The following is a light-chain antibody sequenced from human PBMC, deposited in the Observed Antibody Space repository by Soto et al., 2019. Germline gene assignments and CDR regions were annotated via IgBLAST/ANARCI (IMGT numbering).Light chain of an antibody. CDR1: SSDVGDYNY. CDR2: DVT. Sequence: QSALTQPRSVSGSPGQSVTISCTGSSSDVGDYNYVSWYQQHPGKVPKLMIYDVTKRPSGVPDRFSGSKSGNTASLIISGLQDEDEADYYCCLFAGSNTLYVFGTGTKLTVL. J-gene: IGLJ1*01. CDR3: CLFAGSNTLYV. V-gene: IGLV2-11*01.